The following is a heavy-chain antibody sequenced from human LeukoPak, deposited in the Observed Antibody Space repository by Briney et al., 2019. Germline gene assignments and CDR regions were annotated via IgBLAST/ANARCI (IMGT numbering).Heavy chain of an antibody. D-gene: IGHD5-18*01. CDR2: ITGSGGSK. V-gene: IGHV3-23*01. CDR1: GFTFSSYA. Sequence: GGSLRLSCAASGFTFSSYAMRWVRQAPGKGLEWVAAITGSGGSKYYADSVKGRFTISRDNSKNTLFLQMNSLRTEDTAVDYFAKVSDTACARAFDYWVQGTLVTVSS. J-gene: IGHJ4*02. CDR3: AKVSDTACARAFDY.